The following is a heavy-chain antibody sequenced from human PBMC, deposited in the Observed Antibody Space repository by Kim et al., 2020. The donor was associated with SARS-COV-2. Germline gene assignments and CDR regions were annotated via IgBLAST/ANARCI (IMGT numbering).Heavy chain of an antibody. J-gene: IGHJ3*02. CDR2: IIPILGIA. CDR3: ARDREIQLDDAFDI. V-gene: IGHV1-69*04. D-gene: IGHD5-18*01. Sequence: SVKVSCKASGGTFSSYAISWVRQAPGQGLEWMGRIIPILGIANYAQKFQGRVTITADKSTSTAYMELSSLRSEDTAVYYCARDREIQLDDAFDIWGQGTMVTVSS. CDR1: GGTFSSYA.